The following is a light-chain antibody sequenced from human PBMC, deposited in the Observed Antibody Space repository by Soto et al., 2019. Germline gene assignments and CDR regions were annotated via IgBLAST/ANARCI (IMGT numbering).Light chain of an antibody. V-gene: IGKV3-20*01. Sequence: EIVLTQSPGTLSLSPGERATLSCRASQSVSSSYLAWYQQKPGQAPRLLIYGASSRATGIPDRFSGSESGTAFTLTISRLEPDDFAVYYCQQYGSSPLLTFGGGTKVEIK. CDR2: GAS. CDR1: QSVSSSY. CDR3: QQYGSSPLLT. J-gene: IGKJ4*01.